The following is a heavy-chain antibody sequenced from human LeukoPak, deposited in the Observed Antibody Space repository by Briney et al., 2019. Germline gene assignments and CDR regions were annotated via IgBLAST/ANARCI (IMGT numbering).Heavy chain of an antibody. CDR3: ASPRDGYFPYYFYY. J-gene: IGHJ4*02. V-gene: IGHV5-51*01. CDR2: MFPDDSDI. Sequence: GESLKISCKGSGYSFTSYWIGWVRRMPGKGLEWMGIMFPDDSDISSSPSFQRQVTISADKYISTAHLQWSRLHASATAMYYCASPRDGYFPYYFYYWGQGTMVSVSS. D-gene: IGHD3-22*01. CDR1: GYSFTSYW.